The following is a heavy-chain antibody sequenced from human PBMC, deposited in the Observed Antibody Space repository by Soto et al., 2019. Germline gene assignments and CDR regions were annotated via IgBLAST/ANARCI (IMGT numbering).Heavy chain of an antibody. Sequence: EVQLVESGGGLVQPGGSLRLSCAASGFTVSSNYMSWVRQAPGKGLEWVSVIYSGGSTYYADSVKGRFTISRDNSKNTLYLQMNSLSAEDTAVYYCARTYGDYYYYGMDVWGQGTTVTVSS. CDR1: GFTVSSNY. CDR3: ARTYGDYYYYGMDV. V-gene: IGHV3-66*01. J-gene: IGHJ6*02. CDR2: IYSGGST. D-gene: IGHD3-10*01.